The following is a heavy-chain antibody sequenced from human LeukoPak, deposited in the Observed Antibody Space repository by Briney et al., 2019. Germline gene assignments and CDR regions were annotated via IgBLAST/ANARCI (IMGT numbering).Heavy chain of an antibody. D-gene: IGHD6-13*01. CDR2: ISYDGSNK. Sequence: GGSLRLSCAASGFTFSSYAMHWVRQAPGKGLEWVAVISYDGSNKYYADSVKGRFTISRDNSKNTLYLQMNSLRAEDTAVYYCAKDKPKPGIAAAGTIDWGQGTLVTVSS. CDR1: GFTFSSYA. CDR3: AKDKPKPGIAAAGTID. J-gene: IGHJ4*02. V-gene: IGHV3-30-3*01.